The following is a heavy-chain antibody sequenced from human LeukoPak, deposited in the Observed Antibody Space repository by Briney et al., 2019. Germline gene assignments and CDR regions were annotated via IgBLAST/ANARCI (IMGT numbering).Heavy chain of an antibody. CDR1: GFTFSTYA. J-gene: IGHJ4*02. Sequence: GGSLRLSCAASGFTFSTYAMSWVRQAPGKGLEWVSYISSSGSTKYYADSVKGRFTISRDNVKNSLYLQMNSLRAEDTAVYYCPRGSEWDLLGSCDYWGQGTLVTVSS. CDR3: PRGSEWDLLGSCDY. D-gene: IGHD1-26*01. V-gene: IGHV3-48*04. CDR2: ISSSGSTK.